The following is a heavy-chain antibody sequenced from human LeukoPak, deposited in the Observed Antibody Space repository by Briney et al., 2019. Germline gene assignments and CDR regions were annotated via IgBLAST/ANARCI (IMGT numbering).Heavy chain of an antibody. D-gene: IGHD3-3*01. CDR1: GFTFSSYS. CDR3: ARASIRFLECLLSYFDY. J-gene: IGHJ4*02. CDR2: ISCNSSTI. Sequence: GGSLRLSCAASGFTFSSYSMHWVRQAPGKGLEWVSYISCNSSTIYYADSVKGRFTISRDNAKNSLYLQMNSLRAEDMAVYYCARASIRFLECLLSYFDYWGQGTLVTVSS. V-gene: IGHV3-48*01.